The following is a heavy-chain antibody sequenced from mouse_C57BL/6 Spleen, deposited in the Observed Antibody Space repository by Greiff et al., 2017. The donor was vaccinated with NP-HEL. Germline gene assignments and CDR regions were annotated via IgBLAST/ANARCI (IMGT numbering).Heavy chain of an antibody. J-gene: IGHJ4*01. CDR2: ISYDGSN. CDR1: GYSITSGYY. CDR3: ARDGYSAMDY. Sequence: EVQVVESGPGLVKPSQSLSLTCSVTGYSITSGYYWNWIRQFPGNKLEWMGYISYDGSNNYNPSLKNRISITRDTSKNQFFLKLNSVTTEDTATYYCARDGYSAMDYWGQGTSVTVSS. V-gene: IGHV3-6*01.